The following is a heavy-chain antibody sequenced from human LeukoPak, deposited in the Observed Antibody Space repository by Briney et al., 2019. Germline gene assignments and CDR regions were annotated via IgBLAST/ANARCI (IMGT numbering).Heavy chain of an antibody. CDR2: IHTRGTT. J-gene: IGHJ4*02. CDR1: GSSISSGVYY. CDR3: ARAPEYGWGSYLLN. Sequence: SETLSLTCTVSGSSISSGVYYWSWIRQPAGKGLEWIGRIHTRGTTNYNPSLKSRVTISVDTHKSQFSLNLSSVTAADTGVYYCARAPEYGWGSYLLNWGQGIQVTVSS. V-gene: IGHV4-61*02. D-gene: IGHD3-10*01.